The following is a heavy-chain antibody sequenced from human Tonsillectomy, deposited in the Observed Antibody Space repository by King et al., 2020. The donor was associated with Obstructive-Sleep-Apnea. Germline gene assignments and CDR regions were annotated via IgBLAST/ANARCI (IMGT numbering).Heavy chain of an antibody. J-gene: IGHJ6*02. CDR2: IYFSGTT. Sequence: LQLQESGPGLVKPSETLSLTCTVSSGSIRSSGYYWGWIRQPPGKGLEWIGSIYFSGTTHYNPSFKNRGTISVDTPKNQPSLKLRSVTAADTAVYYCAREGVELELRLSYGMDVWGQGTTVTVSS. CDR3: AREGVELELRLSYGMDV. CDR1: SGSIRSSGYY. V-gene: IGHV4-39*07. D-gene: IGHD1-7*01.